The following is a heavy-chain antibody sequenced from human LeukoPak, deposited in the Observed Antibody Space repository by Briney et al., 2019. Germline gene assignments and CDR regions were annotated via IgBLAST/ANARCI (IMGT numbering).Heavy chain of an antibody. CDR1: GGSISSYY. V-gene: IGHV4-59*01. CDR2: IYYSGST. D-gene: IGHD3-22*01. J-gene: IGHJ4*02. Sequence: PSETLSLTCTVSGGSISSYYWSWIRQPPGKGLEWIGYIYYSGSTNYNPSLKSRVTISVDTSKNQFSLKLSSVTAADTAVYYCAREIFTYYYDSSGSHFDYWGQGTLVTVSS. CDR3: AREIFTYYYDSSGSHFDY.